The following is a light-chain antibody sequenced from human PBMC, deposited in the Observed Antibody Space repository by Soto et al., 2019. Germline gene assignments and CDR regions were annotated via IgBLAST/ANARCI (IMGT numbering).Light chain of an antibody. CDR2: AAS. CDR3: LQDYNYPRT. V-gene: IGKV1-6*01. J-gene: IGKJ1*01. CDR1: QGIRND. Sequence: AIQMTQSPSSLSASVGDRVTITCRADQGIRNDLAWYQQKPGRAPKLLIYAASTLQTGVPSRFSGSGSGTGFTLTISSLQPEDFATYYCLQDYNYPRTFGQGTKVEVK.